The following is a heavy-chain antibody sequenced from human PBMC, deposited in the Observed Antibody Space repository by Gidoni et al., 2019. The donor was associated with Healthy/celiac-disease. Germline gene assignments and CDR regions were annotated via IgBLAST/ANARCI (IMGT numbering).Heavy chain of an antibody. Sequence: EVQLVESGGGLVKPGGSLRLSCASSGFTFSSYSMNWVRQAPGKGLEGVSSISSSSSYIYYADSVKGRFTISRDNAKNSLYLQMNSLRAEDTAVYYCARGGTQQLLPYYFDYWVQGTLVTVSS. CDR1: GFTFSSYS. CDR2: ISSSSSYI. V-gene: IGHV3-21*01. CDR3: ARGGTQQLLPYYFDY. J-gene: IGHJ4*02. D-gene: IGHD6-13*01.